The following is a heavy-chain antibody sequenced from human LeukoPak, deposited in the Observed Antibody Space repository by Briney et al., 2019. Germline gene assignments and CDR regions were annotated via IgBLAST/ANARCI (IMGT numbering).Heavy chain of an antibody. V-gene: IGHV3-21*01. CDR2: ITSSSTYI. CDR3: AKDQLWFGELFHYFDY. Sequence: PGGSLRLSCAASGFPFNSYNMNWVRQAPGKGLEWVSSITSSSTYIYYADSVKGRFTISRDNSKNTLYLQVNSLRAEDTAVSYCAKDQLWFGELFHYFDYWGQGTLVTVSS. J-gene: IGHJ4*02. CDR1: GFPFNSYN. D-gene: IGHD3-10*01.